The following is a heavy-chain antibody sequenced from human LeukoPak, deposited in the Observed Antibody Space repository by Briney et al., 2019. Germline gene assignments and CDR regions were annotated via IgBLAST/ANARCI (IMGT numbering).Heavy chain of an antibody. CDR3: ARDAYGSGSSVDY. J-gene: IGHJ4*02. Sequence: KTGGSLRLSYAASGFTFSSYSMNWVRQAPGKGLEWVSSVSSSRSYIYYADSVKGRFTISRDNAKNSLYLQMNSLRAEDTAVYYCARDAYGSGSSVDYWGQGTLVTVSS. D-gene: IGHD3-10*01. CDR2: VSSSRSYI. CDR1: GFTFSSYS. V-gene: IGHV3-21*01.